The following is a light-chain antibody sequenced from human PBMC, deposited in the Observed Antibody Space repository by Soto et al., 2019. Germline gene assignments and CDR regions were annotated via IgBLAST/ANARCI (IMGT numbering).Light chain of an antibody. CDR1: QGISSY. V-gene: IGKV1-9*01. CDR2: GAS. CDR3: QQLNSYPLT. J-gene: IGKJ4*01. Sequence: DIQMTQFPSSLSASVGDRVTITCRASQGISSYLAWYQQKPGKAPELLIYGASTLQSGVPSRFSGSESGTDFTLTISSLQPEDFATYYCQQLNSYPLTFGGGTKVEIK.